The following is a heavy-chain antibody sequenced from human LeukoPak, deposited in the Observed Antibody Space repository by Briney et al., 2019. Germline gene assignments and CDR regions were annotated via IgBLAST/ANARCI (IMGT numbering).Heavy chain of an antibody. CDR2: ITTSIGNT. J-gene: IGHJ4*02. D-gene: IGHD2-15*01. V-gene: IGHV3-23*01. CDR3: TKEGLYCSSDSCYLEY. CDR1: GFTFSNYG. Sequence: PGGSLRLSCAASGFTFSNYGMHWVRQAPGKGLEWVAGITTSIGNTFYSESVMGRFIVSRDNSKNTLYLQMNSLRAEDTAVYFCTKEGLYCSSDSCYLEYWGQGTLVTVSS.